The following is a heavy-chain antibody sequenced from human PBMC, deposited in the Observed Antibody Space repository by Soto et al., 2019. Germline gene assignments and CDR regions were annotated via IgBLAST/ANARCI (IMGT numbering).Heavy chain of an antibody. Sequence: QVHLQESGPGLVKPSQTLSLTCTVSGVSLSSGDDFWTWIRQLPGKGLEWIGYIYYSGSTYYKPSLKRRLTMSVDTSKNQFALKLSSVTAADTAVYFCARDRAKWKDYYYYGMDVWGQGTAVTVSS. CDR3: ARDRAKWKDYYYYGMDV. D-gene: IGHD1-20*01. CDR2: IYYSGST. J-gene: IGHJ6*02. CDR1: GVSLSSGDDF. V-gene: IGHV4-30-4*01.